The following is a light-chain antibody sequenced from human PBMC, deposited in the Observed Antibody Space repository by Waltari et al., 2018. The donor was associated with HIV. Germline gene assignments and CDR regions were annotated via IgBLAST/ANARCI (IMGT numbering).Light chain of an antibody. CDR3: QQFQTFPLT. V-gene: IGKV1-13*02. CDR2: EAS. J-gene: IGKJ4*01. Sequence: AIQLTQSPSSLSASVGDRVTITCRTSQGITNAIAWYQQRPGKPPKLLIYEASNLDSGVPSRFSGSGSGTDFTLTISSLQPEDFATYYCQQFQTFPLTCGGGTNIEIK. CDR1: QGITNA.